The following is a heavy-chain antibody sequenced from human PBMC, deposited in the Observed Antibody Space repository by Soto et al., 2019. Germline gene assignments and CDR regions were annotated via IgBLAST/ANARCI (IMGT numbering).Heavy chain of an antibody. CDR1: GFSFENYG. CDR3: VRGNGYTYGPFDN. J-gene: IGHJ4*02. Sequence: GGSQRLSCAASGFSFENYGMHWVRQAPGKGLEWVAAIWFNGSERRYGDSVKGRFTISRDNSKNTVFLQMGSLSAEDTAVYYCVRGNGYTYGPFDNWGQGTLVTVSS. V-gene: IGHV3-33*01. CDR2: IWFNGSER. D-gene: IGHD5-18*01.